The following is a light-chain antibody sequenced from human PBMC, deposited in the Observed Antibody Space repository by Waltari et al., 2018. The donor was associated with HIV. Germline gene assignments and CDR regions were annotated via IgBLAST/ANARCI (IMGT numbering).Light chain of an antibody. CDR2: GAS. Sequence: EIVLTQSPGTLSLSPGERATLSCRTSQSVSSIYLAWYQQKPGQAPRLLIYGASSRATGIPDRFGGSGSGTDFTLTISRLEPKDFAVYYCQQYGSSPYTFGQGTKLEIK. CDR1: QSVSSIY. CDR3: QQYGSSPYT. V-gene: IGKV3-20*01. J-gene: IGKJ2*01.